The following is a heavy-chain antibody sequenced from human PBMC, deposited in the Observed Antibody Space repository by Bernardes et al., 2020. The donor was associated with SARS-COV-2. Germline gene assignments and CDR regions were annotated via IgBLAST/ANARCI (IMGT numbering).Heavy chain of an antibody. J-gene: IGHJ4*02. CDR3: ARRFWSGYYGDY. Sequence: GGSLRLSCAASGFTFSSYAMSWVRQAPGKGLEWVSAISGSSGSSSHYADSVKGRFTISRDNSKNTLYLQMNSLSAGDTALYYCARRFWSGYYGDYWGQGALVTVSS. CDR2: ISGSSGSSS. CDR1: GFTFSSYA. V-gene: IGHV3-23*01. D-gene: IGHD3-3*01.